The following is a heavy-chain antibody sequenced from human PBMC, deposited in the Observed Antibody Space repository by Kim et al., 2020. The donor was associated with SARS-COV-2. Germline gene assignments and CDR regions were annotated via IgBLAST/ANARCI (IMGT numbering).Heavy chain of an antibody. D-gene: IGHD3-22*01. J-gene: IGHJ4*02. CDR2: IYSGGSST. Sequence: GGSLRLSCAASGFTFSSYAMSWVRQAPGKGLEWVSVIYSGGSSTYYADSVKGRFTISRDNSKNMLYLQMNSLRAEDTAVYYCASNLNPYYDSSGYPDYWGQGTLVTVSS. CDR1: GFTFSSYA. CDR3: ASNLNPYYDSSGYPDY. V-gene: IGHV3-23*03.